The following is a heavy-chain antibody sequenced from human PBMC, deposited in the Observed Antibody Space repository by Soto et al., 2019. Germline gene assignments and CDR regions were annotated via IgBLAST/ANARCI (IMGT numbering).Heavy chain of an antibody. D-gene: IGHD3-9*01. V-gene: IGHV5-51*01. J-gene: IGHJ6*02. Sequence: GESLKISCKGSGYSFTSYWIGWVRQMSGKGLEWMGIIYPGDSDTRYSPSFQGQVTISADKSISTAYLQWSSLRSEDTAVYYCARQPNDILTGFYNYGMDVWGQGTTVTVSS. CDR3: ARQPNDILTGFYNYGMDV. CDR2: IYPGDSDT. CDR1: GYSFTSYW.